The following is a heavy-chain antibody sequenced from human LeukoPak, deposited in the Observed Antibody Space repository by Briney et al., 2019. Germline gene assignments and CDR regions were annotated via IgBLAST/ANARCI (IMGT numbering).Heavy chain of an antibody. CDR2: IYPRDSDT. V-gene: IGHV5-51*01. CDR3: ARWDYGTYYVEF. D-gene: IGHD4-17*01. Sequence: GASLKTSSNGSGYSFTTYWIGWLRQMPAKGLEWMGVIYPRDSDTRYSPSFQGQVTISADKSINTAYLQWSSLKASDTAMYYCARWDYGTYYVEFWGQGALGTVSS. CDR1: GYSFTTYW. J-gene: IGHJ4*02.